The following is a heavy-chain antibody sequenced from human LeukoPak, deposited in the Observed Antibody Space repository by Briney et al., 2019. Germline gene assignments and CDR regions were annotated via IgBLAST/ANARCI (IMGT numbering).Heavy chain of an antibody. Sequence: SVKVSCKASGGTFSSYAISWVRQAPGQGLEWMGGIIPIFGTANYAQKFQGRVTITADESTSTAYMELSSLRSEDTAVYYCASLYTPDGNFDCWGQGTLVTVSS. CDR1: GGTFSSYA. CDR2: IIPIFGTA. CDR3: ASLYTPDGNFDC. J-gene: IGHJ4*02. D-gene: IGHD3-16*01. V-gene: IGHV1-69*13.